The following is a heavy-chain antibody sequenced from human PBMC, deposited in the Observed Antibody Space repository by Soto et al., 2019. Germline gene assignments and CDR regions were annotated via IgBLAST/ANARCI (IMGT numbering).Heavy chain of an antibody. CDR3: ARGQYADYYYMDV. V-gene: IGHV3-21*01. Sequence: EVQLVESGGGLVKPGGSLRLSCVVSGFTFSSYSMNWVRQAPGKGLEWVSSISSSSSYIHNADSGKGRFTISRDNAKNSVYLQMTSLRAEDTAEYYCARGQYADYYYMDVWGKGTTVTVSS. CDR2: ISSSSSYI. D-gene: IGHD2-2*01. J-gene: IGHJ6*03. CDR1: GFTFSSYS.